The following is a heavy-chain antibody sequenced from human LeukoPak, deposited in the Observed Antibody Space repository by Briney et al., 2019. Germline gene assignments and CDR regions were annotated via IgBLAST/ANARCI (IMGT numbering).Heavy chain of an antibody. CDR3: ARVNNYGSGNFYYYGMDV. J-gene: IGHJ6*04. Sequence: ERSLRLSCAASGFTFSTHGMHWVRQAPGKGLEWVAVIWYDGSYKYYADSVRGRFTISRDNSKHTLYLQMNSLSAEDTAVYYCARVNNYGSGNFYYYGMDVWGKGTPVTVSS. CDR2: IWYDGSYK. V-gene: IGHV3-33*03. CDR1: GFTFSTHG. D-gene: IGHD3-10*01.